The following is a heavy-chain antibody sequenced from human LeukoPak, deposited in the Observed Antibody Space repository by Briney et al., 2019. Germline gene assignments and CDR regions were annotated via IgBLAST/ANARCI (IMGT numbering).Heavy chain of an antibody. Sequence: PGGSLRLSCAASGFTFSDHAMSWVRQTPAKGLESVSSISAGGDRTHYADSVKGRFTISRDNSKNTLYLQMNSLRAEDTAVYYCAKDLLWSLWGQGTLVTVSS. CDR3: AKDLLWSL. D-gene: IGHD3-16*01. CDR2: ISAGGDRT. V-gene: IGHV3-23*01. J-gene: IGHJ4*02. CDR1: GFTFSDHA.